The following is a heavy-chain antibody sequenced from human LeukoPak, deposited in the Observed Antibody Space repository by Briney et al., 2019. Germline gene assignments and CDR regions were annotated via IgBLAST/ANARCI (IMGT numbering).Heavy chain of an antibody. Sequence: ASVNVSCKASGYTFTSYYMHWVRQAPGQGLEWMGIINPSGGSTSYAQKFQGRVTMTRDTSTSTVYMELSSLRSEDTAVYYCARDGVPAARPSYNWFDPWGQGTLVTVSS. CDR2: INPSGGST. CDR1: GYTFTSYY. V-gene: IGHV1-46*01. CDR3: ARDGVPAARPSYNWFDP. D-gene: IGHD2-2*01. J-gene: IGHJ5*02.